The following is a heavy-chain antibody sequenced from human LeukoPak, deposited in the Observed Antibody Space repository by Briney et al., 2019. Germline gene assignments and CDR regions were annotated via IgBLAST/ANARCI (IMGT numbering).Heavy chain of an antibody. V-gene: IGHV1-18*01. J-gene: IGHJ6*02. CDR2: ISAYNGNT. D-gene: IGHD2-2*02. Sequence: ASVKVSCKASGYTFTSYGISWVRQAPGQGLEWMGWISAYNGNTNYAQKLQGRVTMTTDTSTSTAYMELRSLRSDDTAVYYCARVGVVPAATPNYYYGVDVWGQGTTVTVSS. CDR3: ARVGVVPAATPNYYYGVDV. CDR1: GYTFTSYG.